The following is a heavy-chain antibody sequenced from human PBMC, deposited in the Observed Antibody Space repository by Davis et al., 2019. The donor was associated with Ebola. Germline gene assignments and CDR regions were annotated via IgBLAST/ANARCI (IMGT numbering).Heavy chain of an antibody. Sequence: ETLSLTCTVSGGSISSGGYYWSWVRQAPGKGLEWVSVIYDQSTAYADAVRGRFIISRDKSNNTLYLEMNSLRAEDTAVYYCARRTSTNWGQGTLVTVSS. CDR2: IYDQST. CDR1: GGSISSGGYY. J-gene: IGHJ4*02. V-gene: IGHV3-53*01. CDR3: ARRTSTN.